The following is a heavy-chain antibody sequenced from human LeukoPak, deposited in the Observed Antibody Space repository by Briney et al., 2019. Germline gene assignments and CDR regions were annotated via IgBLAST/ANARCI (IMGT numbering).Heavy chain of an antibody. CDR2: ISSSSSYI. Sequence: GGSLRLSCAASGFTFSSYSMNWVRQAPGKGLEWVSSISSSSSYIYYADSVKGRFTVSRDNAKNSLYLQMNSLRAEDTAVYYCARGTDIVATATLSVYYYYGMDVWGQGTTVTVSS. V-gene: IGHV3-21*01. CDR3: ARGTDIVATATLSVYYYYGMDV. D-gene: IGHD5-12*01. CDR1: GFTFSSYS. J-gene: IGHJ6*02.